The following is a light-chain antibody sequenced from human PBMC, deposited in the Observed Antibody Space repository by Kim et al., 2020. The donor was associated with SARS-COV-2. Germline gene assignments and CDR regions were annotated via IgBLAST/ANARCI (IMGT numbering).Light chain of an antibody. J-gene: IGLJ3*02. CDR3: QVWDSSSDHPV. V-gene: IGLV3-21*04. Sequence: APGMTARITCGGNNIGSKSVHWYQQKPGQAPVLVIYYDSDRPSGIPERFSGSNSGNTATLTISRVEAGDEADYYCQVWDSSSDHPVFGGGTKVTVL. CDR1: NIGSKS. CDR2: YDS.